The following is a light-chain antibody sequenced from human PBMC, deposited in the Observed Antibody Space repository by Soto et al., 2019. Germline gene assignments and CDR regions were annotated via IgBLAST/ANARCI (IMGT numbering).Light chain of an antibody. Sequence: EIVLTQSPGTLSLSPGERATLSCRASQSVSSSYLAWYQQKPGQAPRLLIYGASSRATGIPDRFSGSGSGTDFTLTISSLEPEDFAVYYCQQRSTSFGGGTKVDIK. CDR3: QQRSTS. CDR2: GAS. J-gene: IGKJ4*01. V-gene: IGKV3D-20*02. CDR1: QSVSSSY.